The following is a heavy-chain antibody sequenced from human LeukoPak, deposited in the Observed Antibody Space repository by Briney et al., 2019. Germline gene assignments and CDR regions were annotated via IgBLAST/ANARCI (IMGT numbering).Heavy chain of an antibody. J-gene: IGHJ4*02. CDR2: INPNSGGT. CDR1: GYTFTGYY. Sequence: ASVKVSRKASGYTFTGYYMHWVRQAPGQGLEWMGWINPNSGGTNYAQKFQGRVTMTRDTSISTAYMELSRLRSDDTAVYYCVRGPRGDEGFDYWGQGTLVTVSS. V-gene: IGHV1-2*02. CDR3: VRGPRGDEGFDY. D-gene: IGHD4-17*01.